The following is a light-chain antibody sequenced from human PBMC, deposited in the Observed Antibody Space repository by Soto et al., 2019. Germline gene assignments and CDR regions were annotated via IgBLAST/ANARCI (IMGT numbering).Light chain of an antibody. Sequence: QSVLTQPPSLSGTPGQRVTVSCSGGSSNVGNNYVFWYQHLPGASPKLLLYKSHQRPSGVPDRFSGSKSGTSASLAISGLRSEDEAVYYCATGDDSLSGVIFGGGTKLTVL. V-gene: IGLV1-47*01. J-gene: IGLJ2*01. CDR3: ATGDDSLSGVI. CDR1: SSNVGNNY. CDR2: KSH.